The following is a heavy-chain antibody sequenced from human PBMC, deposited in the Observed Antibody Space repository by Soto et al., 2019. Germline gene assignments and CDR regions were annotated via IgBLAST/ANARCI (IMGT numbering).Heavy chain of an antibody. CDR1: GYTFTNSG. CDR3: ARDRVVREFWDFQH. V-gene: IGHV1-18*01. J-gene: IGHJ1*01. CDR2: ISAYNGNT. Sequence: ASVKVSCKASGYTFTNSGISWVRQAPGQGLEWMGWISAYNGNTNYAQKLQGRVTMTTDTSTSTAYMELRSLRSDDTAVYYCARDRVVREFWDFQHWGQGTLVTVSS. D-gene: IGHD3-22*01.